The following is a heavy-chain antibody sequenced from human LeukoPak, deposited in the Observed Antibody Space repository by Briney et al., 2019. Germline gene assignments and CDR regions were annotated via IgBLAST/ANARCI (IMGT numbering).Heavy chain of an antibody. CDR3: ARDGTYYYGSGSYSKAYYYYIDV. Sequence: ASVKVSCKTSGYIFGGYYLHWVRQAPGQGLEWMGWINPNSGGTDYRQKFQGRVTMTRDTSISTAYMELSRLRSDDTAVYYCARDGTYYYGSGSYSKAYYYYIDVWGKGTTVTISS. J-gene: IGHJ6*03. D-gene: IGHD3-10*01. CDR1: GYIFGGYY. CDR2: INPNSGGT. V-gene: IGHV1-2*02.